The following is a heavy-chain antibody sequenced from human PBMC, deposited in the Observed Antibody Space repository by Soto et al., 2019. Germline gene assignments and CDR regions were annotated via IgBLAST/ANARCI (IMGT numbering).Heavy chain of an antibody. CDR1: GGSINSYY. J-gene: IGHJ6*02. V-gene: IGHV4-59*01. CDR2: IFYSGSA. Sequence: SETLSLTCTVSGGSINSYYWSWIRQPPGKGLEWIGYIFYSGSAKYNPSLKSRVTISVGTSKTHFSLNLSSVTAADTAVYYCARDKGRYDSGMDVWGQGTTVTVSS. D-gene: IGHD3-9*01. CDR3: ARDKGRYDSGMDV.